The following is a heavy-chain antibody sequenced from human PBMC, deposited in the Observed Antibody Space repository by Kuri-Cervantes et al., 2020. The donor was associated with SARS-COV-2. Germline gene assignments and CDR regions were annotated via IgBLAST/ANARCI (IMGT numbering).Heavy chain of an antibody. CDR2: VKTNSGNT. D-gene: IGHD2-21*01. J-gene: IGHJ4*02. CDR1: GYTFTSYG. CDR3: YCAPKEGFDS. Sequence: ASVKVSCKASGYTFTSYGISWVRQAPGQGLEWMGMVKTNSGNTLYAQIFQGRVTMTRDTSTSTACMELSSLTSEDTAIYYCYCAPKEGFDSWGQGTLVTVSS. V-gene: IGHV1-18*01.